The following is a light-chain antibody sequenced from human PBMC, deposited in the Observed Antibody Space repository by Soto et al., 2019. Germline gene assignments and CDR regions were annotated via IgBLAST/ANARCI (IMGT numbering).Light chain of an antibody. J-gene: IGKJ1*01. CDR3: HQHQSWPRT. V-gene: IGKV3-11*01. CDR2: LAS. CDR1: QAVNTR. Sequence: EIVLTQSPATLSSFPGDRVTLSCRASQAVNTRLAWYQHKPGQAPRLLIYLASNRAAGVPARFSGSGSGTDFTLTNSDLEPEDFAVYYCHQHQSWPRTFGQGTTVDIK.